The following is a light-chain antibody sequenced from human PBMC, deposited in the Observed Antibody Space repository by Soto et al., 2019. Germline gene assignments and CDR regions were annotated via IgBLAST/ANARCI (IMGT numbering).Light chain of an antibody. Sequence: DNQLNHSRSFLSASVGDRVTIPCRASQGISSYLAWYQQKPGKAPKLLIYAASTLQSGVPSRFSGSGSGTEFTPTISRLQPEDFATYYCQQLNSYPITFGQGTRLEIK. V-gene: IGKV1-9*01. CDR3: QQLNSYPIT. J-gene: IGKJ5*01. CDR2: AAS. CDR1: QGISSY.